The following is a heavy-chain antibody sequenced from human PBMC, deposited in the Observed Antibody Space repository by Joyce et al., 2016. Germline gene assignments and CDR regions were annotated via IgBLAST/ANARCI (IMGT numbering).Heavy chain of an antibody. V-gene: IGHV3-48*02. CDR3: ARDSILEATTTRTFDK. CDR2: INSFSSTM. D-gene: IGHD5-24*01. J-gene: IGHJ4*02. Sequence: EVQLVESGGGLVNPGGSLRLSCEASGFTFSLFSMNWVRQTPGKGLEWSSYINSFSSTMYYADSVRGRFTISRENVKKSLFLQMDSLRNDDTGVYYCARDSILEATTTRTFDKWGQGTLVTVSS. CDR1: GFTFSLFS.